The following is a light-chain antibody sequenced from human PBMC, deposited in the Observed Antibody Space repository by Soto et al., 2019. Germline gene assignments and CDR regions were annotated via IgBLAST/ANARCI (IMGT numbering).Light chain of an antibody. V-gene: IGKV3-20*01. Sequence: EIVLTQSPGNLSLSPGERATLSCRASQSVSSSYLAWYQQKPGQAPRLLIYGASSRATGIPDRFSGSGSETDFTLTISRLEPEDFAVYYCQQYGSSPTFGQGTKVEIK. CDR3: QQYGSSPT. CDR2: GAS. J-gene: IGKJ1*01. CDR1: QSVSSSY.